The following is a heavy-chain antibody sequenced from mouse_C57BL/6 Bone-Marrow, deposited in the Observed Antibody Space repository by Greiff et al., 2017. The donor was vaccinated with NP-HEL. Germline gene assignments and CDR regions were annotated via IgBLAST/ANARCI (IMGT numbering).Heavy chain of an antibody. CDR1: GYTFTSYW. V-gene: IGHV1-69*01. Sequence: QVQLQQPGAELVMPGASVKLSCKASGYTFTSYWMHWVKQRPGQGLEWIGEIDPSDSYTNYNQKFKGKSTLTVDKSSSTAYMQLISLTSEDAAVYYCARAYYGSSYWYFDVWGTGTTVTVSS. CDR3: ARAYYGSSYWYFDV. D-gene: IGHD1-1*01. J-gene: IGHJ1*03. CDR2: IDPSDSYT.